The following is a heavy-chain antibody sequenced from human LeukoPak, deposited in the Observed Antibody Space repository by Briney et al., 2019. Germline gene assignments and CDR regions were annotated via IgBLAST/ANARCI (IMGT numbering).Heavy chain of an antibody. CDR3: ARVAVSGPTGWFDS. D-gene: IGHD2-8*02. J-gene: IGHJ5*01. CDR2: ISSTSAYI. V-gene: IGHV3-21*01. Sequence: GGSLRLSCGGSGFALKSYSLTWVRQAPGKGLEWVSSISSTSAYIHYADSVKGRFTISRDNVDNVVYLEMNGLRAEVTATYYCARVAVSGPTGWFDSWGQGTLVIVSS. CDR1: GFALKSYS.